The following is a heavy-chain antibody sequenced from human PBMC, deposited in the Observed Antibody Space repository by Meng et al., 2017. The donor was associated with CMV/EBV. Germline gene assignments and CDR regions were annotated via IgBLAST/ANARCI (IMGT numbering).Heavy chain of an antibody. D-gene: IGHD6-19*01. J-gene: IGHJ4*02. CDR2: IRSKANSYAT. CDR3: TVRIAVAGTIDY. Sequence: GGSLRLSCAASGFTFSGSAMHWVRQASGKGLEWVGRIRSKANSYATAYAASVKGRFTISRDDSKNTVYLQMNSLKTEDTAVYYCTVRIAVAGTIDYWGQGTLVTVSS. V-gene: IGHV3-73*01. CDR1: GFTFSGSA.